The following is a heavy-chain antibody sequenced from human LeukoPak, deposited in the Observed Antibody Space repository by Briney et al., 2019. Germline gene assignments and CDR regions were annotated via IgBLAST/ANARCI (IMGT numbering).Heavy chain of an antibody. CDR3: TTERIVAPLFDY. Sequence: PGGSLRLSCAASGFTFSSYARSWVRQAPGKGLERVSAISGSGGSTYYADSVKGRFTISRDNSKNTLYLQMNSLKTEDTAVYYFTTERIVAPLFDYWGQGTLVTVSS. V-gene: IGHV3-23*01. CDR2: ISGSGGST. J-gene: IGHJ4*02. D-gene: IGHD5-12*01. CDR1: GFTFSSYA.